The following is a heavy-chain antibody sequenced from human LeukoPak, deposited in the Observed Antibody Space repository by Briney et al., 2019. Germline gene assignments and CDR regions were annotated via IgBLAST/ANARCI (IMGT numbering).Heavy chain of an antibody. V-gene: IGHV3-48*01. D-gene: IGHD3-22*01. CDR2: ISSLSGTI. J-gene: IGHJ5*02. Sequence: VGSLRLSCAASGFTFSSYSMNWVRQAPGEGLEWVSYISSLSGTIYYADSVKGRFTISRDNAKKSLYLQMDSLRAEDTAVYYCARDLGQYYDTSDNWFDPWGQGTLVTVSS. CDR3: ARDLGQYYDTSDNWFDP. CDR1: GFTFSSYS.